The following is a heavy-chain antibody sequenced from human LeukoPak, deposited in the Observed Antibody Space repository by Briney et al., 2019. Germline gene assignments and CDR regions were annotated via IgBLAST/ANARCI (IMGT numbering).Heavy chain of an antibody. Sequence: ASVKVSCKASGYTFTSYYMHWVRQAPAHGLEWMGIINPSGGSTSYAQKFQGRVTMTRDTSTSTVYMELSSLRSEDTAVYYCARGASPTYGSSGANWFDPWGQGTLVTVSS. CDR2: INPSGGST. CDR3: ARGASPTYGSSGANWFDP. V-gene: IGHV1-46*01. CDR1: GYTFTSYY. D-gene: IGHD3-22*01. J-gene: IGHJ5*02.